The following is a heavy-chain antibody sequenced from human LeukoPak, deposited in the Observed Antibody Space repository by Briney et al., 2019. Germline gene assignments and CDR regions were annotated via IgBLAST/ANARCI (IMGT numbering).Heavy chain of an antibody. J-gene: IGHJ4*02. CDR1: GFTFSNVY. Sequence: GGSLRLSCAASGFTFSNVYMSWVRQAPGKGLEWVGRIKSKADGSTADYAAPVTGRFTISRDDSRNTVYLQMSSLKIEDTGVYYCLTTRWGQGTLVTVSS. CDR2: IKSKADGSTA. V-gene: IGHV3-15*01. CDR3: LTTR.